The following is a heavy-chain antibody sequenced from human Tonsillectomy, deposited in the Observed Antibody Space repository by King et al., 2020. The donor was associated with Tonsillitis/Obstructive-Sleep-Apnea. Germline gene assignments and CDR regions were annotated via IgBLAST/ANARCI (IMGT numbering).Heavy chain of an antibody. V-gene: IGHV3-15*01. CDR1: GFTFSNAW. D-gene: IGHD2-2*01. CDR2: IKSKTDGGTT. Sequence: QLVQSGGGLVKPGGSLRLSCAASGFTFSNAWMSWVRQAPGKGLEWVGRIKSKTDGGTTDYAAPVKGRFTISSDASKNTLYLQMNSLKTEDTAVYYCPLCSSTGCYSYAFDIWGQGTMVTVSS. J-gene: IGHJ3*02. CDR3: PLCSSTGCYSYAFDI.